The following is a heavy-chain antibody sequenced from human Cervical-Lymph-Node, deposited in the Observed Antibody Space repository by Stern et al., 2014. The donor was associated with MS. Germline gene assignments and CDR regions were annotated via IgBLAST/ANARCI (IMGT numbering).Heavy chain of an antibody. CDR1: GYTFTSYY. D-gene: IGHD3-10*01. J-gene: IGHJ4*02. Sequence: VQLVESGAEVKKPGASVKVSCKASGYTFTSYYMHWVRQAPGQGLEWMGITNPRRSRTSYAQRFQGRVTMTRDTSTSTVYMELSSLRSEDTAVYDCARERALPFDYWGQGTLVTVSS. CDR2: TNPRRSRT. V-gene: IGHV1-46*01. CDR3: ARERALPFDY.